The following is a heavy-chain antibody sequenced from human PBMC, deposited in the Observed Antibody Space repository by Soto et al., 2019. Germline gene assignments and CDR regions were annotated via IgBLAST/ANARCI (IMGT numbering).Heavy chain of an antibody. CDR2: INAGSADI. J-gene: IGHJ4*02. Sequence: ASVKVSCKASGYTFTTYALHWVRQAPGQRLEWMGWINAGSADIKYSQKFQGRVTITRDTSASTVYMELSSLRSEDTAVYYCARVGRRGHSSGHLDYWGEGTMVRVCS. V-gene: IGHV1-3*01. CDR1: GYTFTTYA. CDR3: ARVGRRGHSSGHLDY. D-gene: IGHD5-18*01.